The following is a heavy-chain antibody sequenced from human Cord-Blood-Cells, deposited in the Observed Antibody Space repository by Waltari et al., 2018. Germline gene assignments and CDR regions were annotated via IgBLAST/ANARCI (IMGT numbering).Heavy chain of an antibody. Sequence: QVQVVESGGGVVQPGRSLRLSCSPSGITFSSYARHWVRKAPGKGLESVAVISYDGSDKYYVHSVKRRFTISRDNSKNTLYLQMNRLIAEDTAVYYCARVSSGDAFDIWGQGTMVTVSS. J-gene: IGHJ3*02. CDR1: GITFSSYA. V-gene: IGHV3-30-3*01. CDR3: ARVSSGDAFDI. D-gene: IGHD6-6*01. CDR2: ISYDGSDK.